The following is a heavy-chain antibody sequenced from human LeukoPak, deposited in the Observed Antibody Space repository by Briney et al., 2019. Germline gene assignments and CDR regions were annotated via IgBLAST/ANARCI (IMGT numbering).Heavy chain of an antibody. CDR3: GGYYYKYAFDI. CDR1: GGSISSSSYY. J-gene: IGHJ3*02. Sequence: SSETLSLTCTVSGGSISSSSYYWSWIRQPAGKGLEWIGRIYTSGSTNYNPSLKSRVTMSVDTSKNQFSLKLSSVTAADTAVYYCGGYYYKYAFDIWGQGTMVTVSS. CDR2: IYTSGST. V-gene: IGHV4-61*02. D-gene: IGHD3-22*01.